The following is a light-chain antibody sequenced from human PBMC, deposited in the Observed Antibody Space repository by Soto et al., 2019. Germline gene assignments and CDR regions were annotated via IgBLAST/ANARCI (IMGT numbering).Light chain of an antibody. Sequence: QSVLTQPASVSGSPGQSITISCAGTSSDVGANNFVSWYQQHPGKAPKLTIYEGNKRPSGVSYRFSGAKSGNMASLTISGLQAEDEADYYCCSYVDGGSYVFGTGTKVTV. CDR1: SSDVGANNF. CDR3: CSYVDGGSYV. CDR2: EGN. V-gene: IGLV2-23*01. J-gene: IGLJ1*01.